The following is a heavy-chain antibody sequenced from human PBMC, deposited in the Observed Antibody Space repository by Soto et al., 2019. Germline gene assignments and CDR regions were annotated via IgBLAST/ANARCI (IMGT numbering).Heavy chain of an antibody. V-gene: IGHV1-8*01. J-gene: IGHJ5*02. CDR2: MNPGSGDT. CDR1: GYSFTNND. CDR3: ARMATFGSLNWFDP. Sequence: VKVSCKASGYSFTNNDVSWVRQATGQGLEWMGWMNPGSGDTGYAQKFQGRVTMTRDISIATAYMELSSLRSDDTAIYYCARMATFGSLNWFDPWGQGTLVTVSS. D-gene: IGHD3-16*01.